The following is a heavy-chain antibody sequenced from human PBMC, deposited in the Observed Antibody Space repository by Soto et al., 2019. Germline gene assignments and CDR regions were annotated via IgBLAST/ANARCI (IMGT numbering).Heavy chain of an antibody. CDR2: IGSLNHYN. D-gene: IGHD2-15*01. Sequence: QVQLVESGGGLVEPGRSLRLSCAASGFNFNEYYMSWIRQAPGKGLEYIAYIGSLNHYNNYADFVKGRFTISIDDAKNSLPLQMGSLKTEDTAVYYCARIVSRTYFDSWGRGTLVTVSS. CDR3: ARIVSRTYFDS. J-gene: IGHJ4*02. CDR1: GFNFNEYY. V-gene: IGHV3-11*06.